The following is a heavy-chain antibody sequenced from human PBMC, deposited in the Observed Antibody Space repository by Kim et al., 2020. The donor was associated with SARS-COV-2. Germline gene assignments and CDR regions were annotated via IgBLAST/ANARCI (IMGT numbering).Heavy chain of an antibody. Sequence: ASVKVSCKASGYSFSAFAIIWVRQAPGQGLEWMGWINTNTGNPTFAQGFTRRFVFSLDTSVSTAYLQISSLKAEDTAVYYCARAASQDYWGPGTLVTVSS. V-gene: IGHV7-4-1*02. CDR1: GYSFSAFA. D-gene: IGHD6-13*01. CDR2: INTNTGNP. J-gene: IGHJ4*02. CDR3: ARAASQDY.